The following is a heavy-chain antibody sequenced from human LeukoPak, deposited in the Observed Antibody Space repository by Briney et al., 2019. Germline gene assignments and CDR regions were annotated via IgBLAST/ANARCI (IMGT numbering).Heavy chain of an antibody. CDR2: ISWDGGST. CDR1: GFTFDDYA. V-gene: IGHV3-43D*03. CDR3: AKDSGYSSSWYLDY. Sequence: GSLRLSCAASGFTFDDYAMHWVRQAPGKGLEWVSLISWDGGSTYYADSVKGRFTISRDNSKNSLYLQMNSLRAEDTALYYCAKDSGYSSSWYLDYWGQGTLVTVSS. J-gene: IGHJ4*02. D-gene: IGHD6-13*01.